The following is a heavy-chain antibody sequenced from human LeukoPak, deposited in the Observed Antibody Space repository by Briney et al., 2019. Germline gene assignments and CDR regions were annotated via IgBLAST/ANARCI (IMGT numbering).Heavy chain of an antibody. CDR3: ARDTYGDYVDY. CDR1: GYTFTSYY. D-gene: IGHD4-17*01. J-gene: IGHJ4*02. V-gene: IGHV1-46*01. Sequence: ASVKVSCKASGYTFTSYYMHWVRQAPGQGLEWMGIINPSGGSTSYAQKFQGRVTMTRDMSTSTVYMELSSLRSDDTAVYYCARDTYGDYVDYWGQGTLVTVSS. CDR2: INPSGGST.